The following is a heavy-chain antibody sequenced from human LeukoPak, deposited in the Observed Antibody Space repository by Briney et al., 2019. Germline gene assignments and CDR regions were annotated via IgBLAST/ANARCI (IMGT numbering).Heavy chain of an antibody. Sequence: PSETLSLTCTVSGGSISSGSYYWGWIRQPPGKGLEWIGSIYYSGSTYYNPSLRSRVTISVDTSKNQFSLKLSSVTAADTAVYYCARGIAARPRPHPMDVWGKGTTVTVSS. D-gene: IGHD6-6*01. CDR3: ARGIAARPRPHPMDV. CDR1: GGSISSGSYY. V-gene: IGHV4-39*07. CDR2: IYYSGST. J-gene: IGHJ6*03.